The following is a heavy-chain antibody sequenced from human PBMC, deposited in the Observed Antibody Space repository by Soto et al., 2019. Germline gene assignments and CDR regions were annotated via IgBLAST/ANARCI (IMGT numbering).Heavy chain of an antibody. CDR2: IWYDGSNK. Sequence: LRLSCAASGFTFSSYGMHWVRQAPGKGLEWVAVIWYDGSNKYYADSVKGRFTISRDNSKNTLYLQMNSLRAEDTAVYYCVRSLLGPPLYYYYGMDVWGQGTTVTVS. J-gene: IGHJ6*02. CDR1: GFTFSSYG. CDR3: VRSLLGPPLYYYYGMDV. V-gene: IGHV3-33*01. D-gene: IGHD7-27*01.